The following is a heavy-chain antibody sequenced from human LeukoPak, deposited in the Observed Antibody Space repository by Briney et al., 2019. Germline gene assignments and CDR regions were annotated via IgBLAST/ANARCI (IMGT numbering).Heavy chain of an antibody. V-gene: IGHV3-21*01. CDR1: GFTFSSYS. CDR2: ISTSSSYI. D-gene: IGHD6-19*01. Sequence: PGESLRLSCAASGFTFSSYSMNWVRQAPGKGLEWVSSISTSSSYIYYADSLKGRFTISRDNAKNSLYLQMNSLRAEDTAVYYCARDSVWRGPAIAVAATDYWGKGTTVTVSS. CDR3: ARDSVWRGPAIAVAATDY. J-gene: IGHJ6*04.